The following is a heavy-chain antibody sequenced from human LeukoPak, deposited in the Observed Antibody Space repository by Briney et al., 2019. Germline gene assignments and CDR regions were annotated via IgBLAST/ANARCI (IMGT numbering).Heavy chain of an antibody. CDR2: IRSKANSYAT. CDR1: GFTFSGSA. J-gene: IGHJ4*02. V-gene: IGHV3-73*01. D-gene: IGHD5-18*01. CDR3: TATGYGYPLNY. Sequence: PGGSLRLSCAASGFTFSGSAMHWVRQASGKGLEWVGRIRSKANSYATAYAASVKGRFTISRDDSKNTAYLQMNSLKTEDTAVYYCTATGYGYPLNYWGQGTLVTVSS.